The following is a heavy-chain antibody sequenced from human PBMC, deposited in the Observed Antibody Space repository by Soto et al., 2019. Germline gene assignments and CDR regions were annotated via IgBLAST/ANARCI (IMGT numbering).Heavy chain of an antibody. CDR3: ASGASRSYPSFFDS. D-gene: IGHD6-6*01. Sequence: QVVQSGAEVRKPGSSVKLSCKASEGTFNSYAIAWVRQAPGQGIEGMGGIIPYYNTLNYAQKFQDRVTITADDSTNTVYMELSSLRSDHTAVYFCASGASRSYPSFFDSWAQGTLVTVSS. J-gene: IGHJ4*02. CDR2: IIPYYNTL. V-gene: IGHV1-69*01. CDR1: EGTFNSYA.